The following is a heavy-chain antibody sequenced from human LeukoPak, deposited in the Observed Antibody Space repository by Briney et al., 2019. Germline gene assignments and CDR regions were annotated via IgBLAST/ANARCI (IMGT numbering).Heavy chain of an antibody. CDR1: GHPVSSGSYL. J-gene: IGHJ6*04. CDR3: ARDRVVDTAMVGYYYGMDV. D-gene: IGHD5-18*01. CDR2: IYYSGSP. V-gene: IGHV4-61*01. Sequence: SDPLSLPCTVSGHPVSSGSYLGRWIRKPPGKGLEWNGYIYYSGSPNYHPSLKSRVTISVDTSKTQFSLKLSSVTAADTGVYYCARDRVVDTAMVGYYYGMDVWGKGTTVTVSS.